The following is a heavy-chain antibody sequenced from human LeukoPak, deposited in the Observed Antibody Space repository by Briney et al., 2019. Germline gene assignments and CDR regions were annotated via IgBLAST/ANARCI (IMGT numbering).Heavy chain of an antibody. J-gene: IGHJ4*02. CDR3: ARGDFWSGETYYFDY. D-gene: IGHD3-3*01. V-gene: IGHV1-69*13. CDR2: IIPIFGTA. Sequence: GASGKVSCKASGRTFSSYAISWLGQAPGQGLEWMGAIIPIFGTANYAQKFQGRVTITADESTSTAYMELSGLRSEDTAVYCCARGDFWSGETYYFDYWGQGTLVTVSS. CDR1: GRTFSSYA.